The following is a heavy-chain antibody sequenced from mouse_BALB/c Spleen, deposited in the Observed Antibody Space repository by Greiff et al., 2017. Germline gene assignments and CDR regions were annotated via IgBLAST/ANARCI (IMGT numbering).Heavy chain of an antibody. Sequence: EVQLQQSGPELVKPGASVKIPCKASGYTFTDYNMDWVKQSHGKSLEWIGDINPNNGGTIYNQKFKGKATLTVDKSSSTAYMELRSLTSEDTAVYYYAALYDIYYDWFAYWGQGTLVTVSA. D-gene: IGHD2-3*01. J-gene: IGHJ3*01. CDR2: INPNNGGT. CDR1: GYTFTDYN. CDR3: AALYDIYYDWFAY. V-gene: IGHV1-18*01.